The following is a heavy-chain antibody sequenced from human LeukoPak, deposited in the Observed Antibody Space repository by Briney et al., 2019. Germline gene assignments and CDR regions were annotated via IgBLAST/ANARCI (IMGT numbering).Heavy chain of an antibody. CDR1: GGSFSNSY. V-gene: IGHV4-34*01. D-gene: IGHD3-3*01. CDR2: INAGGRT. Sequence: SETLSLTCAVSGGSFSNSYWSWIRQPPGKGLEWIGEINAGGRTNYIPSLKSRVTISLDTSKNQFSLKLTSVTAADTAVYFCARNGYYTTDYWGQGALVTVSS. J-gene: IGHJ4*02. CDR3: ARNGYYTTDY.